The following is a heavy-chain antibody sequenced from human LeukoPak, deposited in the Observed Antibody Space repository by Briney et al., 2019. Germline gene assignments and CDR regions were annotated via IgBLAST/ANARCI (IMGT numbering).Heavy chain of an antibody. Sequence: SETLSLTCTVSGASVSSSTSYWSWIRQPPGKGLEWIGYIYYSGSTNYNPSLKSRVTISVDTSKNQFSLKLSPVTAADTAVYYCARVGYSSSWGQGTLVTVSS. CDR2: IYYSGST. V-gene: IGHV4-61*01. D-gene: IGHD6-13*01. J-gene: IGHJ4*02. CDR3: ARVGYSSS. CDR1: GASVSSSTSY.